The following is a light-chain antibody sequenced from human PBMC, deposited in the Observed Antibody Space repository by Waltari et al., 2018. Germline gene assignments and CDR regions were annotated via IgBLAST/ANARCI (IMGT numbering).Light chain of an antibody. Sequence: QSALTQPASVSGSPGQSITISCTGTNSAVGGYNFVSWYQQHPGKAPKPMIYDVSDRPSGVSNRFSGSKSGNTASLTISGLQAEDEADYYCSSYTSSKTLVFGTGTKVTVL. CDR1: NSAVGGYNF. CDR3: SSYTSSKTLV. V-gene: IGLV2-14*03. CDR2: DVS. J-gene: IGLJ1*01.